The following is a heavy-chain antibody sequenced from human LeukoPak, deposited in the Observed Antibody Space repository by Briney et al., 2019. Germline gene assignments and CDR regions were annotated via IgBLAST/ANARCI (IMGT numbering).Heavy chain of an antibody. J-gene: IGHJ3*02. CDR1: GFTFSDYY. CDR3: ARAMGLIVAWNYDAFDI. Sequence: KSGGSLRLSCAASGFTFSDYYMSWIRQAPGKGLEWVSYISSSGSTIYYADSVKGRFTISRDNAKNSLYLQMNSLRAEDTAVYYCARAMGLIVAWNYDAFDIWGQGTMVTVSS. D-gene: IGHD3-22*01. V-gene: IGHV3-11*04. CDR2: ISSSGSTI.